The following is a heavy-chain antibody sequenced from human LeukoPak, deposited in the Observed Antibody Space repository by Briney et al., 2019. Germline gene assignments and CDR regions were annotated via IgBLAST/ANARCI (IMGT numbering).Heavy chain of an antibody. CDR2: ISAYNGNT. J-gene: IGHJ6*02. V-gene: IGHV1-18*01. CDR1: GYTFTSYG. Sequence: GASVKVSCKASGYTFTSYGISWVRQAPGQGLEWMGWISAYNGNTNYAQKLQGRVTMTTDTSTSTAYMELRSLRSDDTAVYYCARTYYYDCPQFEYYYGMDVWGQGTTVTVSS. D-gene: IGHD3-22*01. CDR3: ARTYYYDCPQFEYYYGMDV.